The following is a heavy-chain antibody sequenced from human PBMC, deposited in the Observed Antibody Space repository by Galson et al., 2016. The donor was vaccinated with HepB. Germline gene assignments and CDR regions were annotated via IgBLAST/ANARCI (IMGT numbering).Heavy chain of an antibody. V-gene: IGHV3-30*18. J-gene: IGHJ4*02. CDR1: GFTFSSYG. D-gene: IGHD3-22*01. Sequence: LRLSCAASGFTFSSYGMHWVRQAPGEGLEWVAVISYDGTNKYYGDSVKGRFTISRDNSKNTLYLQMNSLRAEDTAVYNCAKDDSSGYYYFDYWGEGTLVTVSS. CDR2: ISYDGTNK. CDR3: AKDDSSGYYYFDY.